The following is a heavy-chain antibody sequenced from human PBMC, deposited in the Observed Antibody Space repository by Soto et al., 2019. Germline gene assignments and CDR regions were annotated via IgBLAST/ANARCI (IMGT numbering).Heavy chain of an antibody. Sequence: QLQLQESGPGLVKPSETLSLTCTVSGGSISSSSYYWGWIRQPPGQGLEWIGSIYYSGSTHYNPSLKSRVTRSVVTSKNQFSLKLSSGTAADTAVYYRARRSGRRAAALDAFDIWGQRTMVTVAS. CDR1: GGSISSSSYY. CDR3: ARRSGRRAAALDAFDI. D-gene: IGHD6-13*01. CDR2: IYYSGST. V-gene: IGHV4-39*01. J-gene: IGHJ3*02.